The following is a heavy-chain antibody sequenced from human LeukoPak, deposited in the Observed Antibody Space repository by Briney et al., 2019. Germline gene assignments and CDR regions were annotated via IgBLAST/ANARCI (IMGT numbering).Heavy chain of an antibody. V-gene: IGHV3-64*04. J-gene: IGHJ4*02. CDR3: ARGGSRQYEYYDFWSGYGPLDY. Sequence: SGGSLRLSCSVSGFTFSTYVMHWVRQAPGKGLEYVSAISSNGDNTYYADSVKGRFTISRDNSKNTLYLQMNSLRAEDTAVYYCARGGSRQYEYYDFWSGYGPLDYWGQGTLVTVSS. CDR1: GFTFSTYV. D-gene: IGHD3-3*01. CDR2: ISSNGDNT.